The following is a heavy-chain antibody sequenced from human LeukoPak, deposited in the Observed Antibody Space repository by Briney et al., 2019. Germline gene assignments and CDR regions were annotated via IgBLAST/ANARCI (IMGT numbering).Heavy chain of an antibody. J-gene: IGHJ3*02. Sequence: GGSLRLSCAASGFTFSSYAMSWVRQAPGKGLEWVSAISGSGGSTYYADSVKGRFTISRDNSKNTLYLQMNSLRAEDTAVYYCARGMKEDIVVVVAATAAFDIWGQGTMVTVSS. CDR1: GFTFSSYA. D-gene: IGHD2-15*01. CDR2: ISGSGGST. V-gene: IGHV3-23*01. CDR3: ARGMKEDIVVVVAATAAFDI.